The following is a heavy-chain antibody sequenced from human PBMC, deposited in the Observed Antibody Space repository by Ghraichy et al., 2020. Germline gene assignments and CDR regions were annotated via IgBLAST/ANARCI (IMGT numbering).Heavy chain of an antibody. J-gene: IGHJ6*02. CDR3: ATRHCDRTNCYRGYYFYGLDV. V-gene: IGHV1-24*01. Sequence: ASVKVSCKISGYTLTGLSIHWVRQAPGKGLEWVGGFDPIVGRTFYAQTFQGRVTVTEDSSTNTAYMDLSSLRSEDTAVYYCATRHCDRTNCYRGYYFYGLDVWGQGTALTVSS. CDR1: GYTLTGLS. CDR2: FDPIVGRT. D-gene: IGHD2-21*01.